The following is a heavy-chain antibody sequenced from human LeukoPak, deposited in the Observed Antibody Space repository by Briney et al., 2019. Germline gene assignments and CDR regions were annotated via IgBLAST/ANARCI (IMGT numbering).Heavy chain of an antibody. D-gene: IGHD2-2*01. CDR2: ISGSGGST. CDR1: GFTFSSYA. J-gene: IGHJ4*02. Sequence: GGSLRLSCAASGFTFSSYAMSWVRQAPGKGLEWVSAISGSGGSTYYADSVKGRFTISRDNSKNTLYLQMYSLRAEDTAVYYCAKRDFYCSSTSCHFDYWGQGTLVTVSS. V-gene: IGHV3-23*01. CDR3: AKRDFYCSSTSCHFDY.